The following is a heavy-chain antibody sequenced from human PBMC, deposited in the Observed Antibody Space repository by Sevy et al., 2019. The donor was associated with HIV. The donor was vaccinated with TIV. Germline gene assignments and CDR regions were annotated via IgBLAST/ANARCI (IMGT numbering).Heavy chain of an antibody. CDR2: ISYDGSKK. V-gene: IGHV3-30*18. J-gene: IGHJ3*02. D-gene: IGHD3-9*01. Sequence: GGSLRLSCAASGFTFSSYGMHWVRLAPGKGLDWVAFISYDGSKKYYVESVKGRFTVSRDKSKNTLYLQMNSLRIEDTAVYFCAKENYDVLTGSTNYALDMWGQGTMVTVSS. CDR1: GFTFSSYG. CDR3: AKENYDVLTGSTNYALDM.